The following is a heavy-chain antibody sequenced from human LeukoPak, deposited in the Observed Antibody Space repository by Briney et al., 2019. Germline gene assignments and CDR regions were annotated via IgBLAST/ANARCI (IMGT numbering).Heavy chain of an antibody. CDR2: IHYSGST. V-gene: IGHV4-39*01. J-gene: IGHJ4*02. CDR1: GGSISSSSYY. Sequence: PSETLSLTRTVSGGSISSSSYYWGWIRQPPGKGLEWIGSIHYSGSTYYNPSLKSRVTISVDTSKNQFSLKLNSVTAADTAVYYCASHYYDSSGFYYIEDYWGQGTLVTVSS. D-gene: IGHD3-22*01. CDR3: ASHYYDSSGFYYIEDY.